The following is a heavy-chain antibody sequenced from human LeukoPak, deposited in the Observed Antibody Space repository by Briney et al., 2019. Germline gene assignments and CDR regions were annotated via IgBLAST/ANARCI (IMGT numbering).Heavy chain of an antibody. CDR2: IKSKTDGGTT. J-gene: IGHJ6*03. V-gene: IGHV3-15*01. Sequence: GGSLRLSCAASGFTFSNAWVSWVRQAPGKGLEWVGRIKSKTDGGTTDYAAPVKGRFTISRDDSKNTLYLQMNSLKTEDTAVYYCTTLDRDYYYYYYMDVWGKGTTVTVSS. CDR1: GFTFSNAW. CDR3: TTLDRDYYYYYYMDV.